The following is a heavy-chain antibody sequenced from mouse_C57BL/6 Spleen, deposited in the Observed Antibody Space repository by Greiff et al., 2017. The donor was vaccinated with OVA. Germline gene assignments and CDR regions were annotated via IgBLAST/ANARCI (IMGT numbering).Heavy chain of an antibody. V-gene: IGHV1-53*01. J-gene: IGHJ2*01. D-gene: IGHD2-4*01. CDR1: GYTFTSYW. Sequence: QVQLKQPGTELVKPGASVKLSCKASGYTFTSYWMHWVKQRPGQGLEWIGNINPSNGGTNYNEKFKSKATLTVDKSSSTAYMQLSSLTSEDSAVYYCARSAYDYDGEDLDYWGQGTTLTVSS. CDR3: ARSAYDYDGEDLDY. CDR2: INPSNGGT.